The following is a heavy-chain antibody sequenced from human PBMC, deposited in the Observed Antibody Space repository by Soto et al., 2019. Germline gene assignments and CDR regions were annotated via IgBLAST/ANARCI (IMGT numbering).Heavy chain of an antibody. CDR2: INSGSSYI. Sequence: EVQLVESGGGLVKPGGSLRLSCAASGFTFSSYSMNWVRQAPGKGLEWVSSINSGSSYISYADSVKGRFTISRDNAKNSLYLQMNRLSAEDTALYYCARETYYYASGSYRYFDLWGRGTLVTVSS. J-gene: IGHJ2*01. CDR3: ARETYYYASGSYRYFDL. CDR1: GFTFSSYS. V-gene: IGHV3-21*01. D-gene: IGHD3-10*01.